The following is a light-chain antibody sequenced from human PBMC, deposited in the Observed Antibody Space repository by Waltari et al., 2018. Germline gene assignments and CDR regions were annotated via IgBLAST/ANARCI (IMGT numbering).Light chain of an antibody. V-gene: IGKV1-39*01. Sequence: QMNQSPSSLSAIVGGRGTLTCRASQSIRSYVNWYQQKAGKAPKLLIYGASSLQSGVPSRFSGSGSGTDFTLTISSLQPEDFATYYCQQSLSTPRTFGEGTKVEMK. J-gene: IGKJ4*02. CDR1: QSIRSY. CDR3: QQSLSTPRT. CDR2: GAS.